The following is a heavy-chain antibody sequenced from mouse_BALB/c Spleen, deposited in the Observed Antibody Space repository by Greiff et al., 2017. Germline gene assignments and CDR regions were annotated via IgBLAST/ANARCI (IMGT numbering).Heavy chain of an antibody. CDR3: ARKAGGNYEAWFAY. V-gene: IGHV2-2*02. D-gene: IGHD2-1*01. CDR2: IWSGGST. J-gene: IGHJ4*01. Sequence: QVQLKQSGPGLVQPSQSLSITCTASGFSLTSYGVHWVRQSPGKGLEWLGVIWSGGSTDYNAAFISRLSISKDNSKSQVFFKINSLQANDTAIYYCARKAGGNYEAWFAYWGQGTSVTVSS. CDR1: GFSLTSYG.